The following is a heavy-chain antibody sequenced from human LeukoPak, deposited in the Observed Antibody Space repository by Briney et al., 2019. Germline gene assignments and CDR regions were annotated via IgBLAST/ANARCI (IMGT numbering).Heavy chain of an antibody. V-gene: IGHV3-33*06. CDR3: AKGRGDIVGTIDQ. D-gene: IGHD5-12*01. J-gene: IGHJ4*02. CDR1: GFTFSSYG. CDR2: IWYDGSNE. Sequence: GRSLRLSCAASGFTFSSYGMHWVRQAPGTGLEWVAIIWYDGSNEYYADSVKGRFTISRDNSKNTLYLQMNSLRAEDTAVYYCAKGRGDIVGTIDQWGQGTLVTVSS.